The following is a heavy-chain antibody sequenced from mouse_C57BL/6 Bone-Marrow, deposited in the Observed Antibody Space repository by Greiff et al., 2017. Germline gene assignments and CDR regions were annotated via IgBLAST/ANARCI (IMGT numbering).Heavy chain of an antibody. Sequence: VQLQESGPELVKPGASVKIPCQASGYTFTDYNMDWVKQSHGKSLEWIGDINPNNGGTIYNQKFKGKATLTVDKSSSTAYMELRSLTSEDTAVYYCARSGSYDGYYGFAYWGQGTLVTVSA. J-gene: IGHJ3*01. CDR2: INPNNGGT. V-gene: IGHV1-18*01. CDR3: ARSGSYDGYYGFAY. CDR1: GYTFTDYN. D-gene: IGHD2-3*01.